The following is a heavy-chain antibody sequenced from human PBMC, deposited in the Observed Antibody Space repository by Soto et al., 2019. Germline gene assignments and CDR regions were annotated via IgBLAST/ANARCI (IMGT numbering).Heavy chain of an antibody. D-gene: IGHD3-3*01. CDR1: GYTFTSYD. Sequence: ASVKVSCKASGYTFTSYDINWVRQATGQGLEWMGWMNPNSGNTGYAQKFQGRVTMTRNTSISTAYMELSSLRSEDTAVYYCARSRITIFGVVIGQRSGRNWFDPWGQGTLVTVSS. V-gene: IGHV1-8*01. J-gene: IGHJ5*02. CDR3: ARSRITIFGVVIGQRSGRNWFDP. CDR2: MNPNSGNT.